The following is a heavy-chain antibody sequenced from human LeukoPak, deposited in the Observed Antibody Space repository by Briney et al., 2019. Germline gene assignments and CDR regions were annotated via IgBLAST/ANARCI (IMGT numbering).Heavy chain of an antibody. Sequence: GASVKVSCKASGYTFTSYGISWVRQAPGQGLEWMGWISAYNGNTNYAQKLQRRVTMTTDTSTSTAYMELRSLRSDDTVVYYCARDTNAGYDFWSGYYNEQNWFDPWGQGTLVTVSS. V-gene: IGHV1-18*01. D-gene: IGHD3-3*01. CDR2: ISAYNGNT. CDR1: GYTFTSYG. CDR3: ARDTNAGYDFWSGYYNEQNWFDP. J-gene: IGHJ5*02.